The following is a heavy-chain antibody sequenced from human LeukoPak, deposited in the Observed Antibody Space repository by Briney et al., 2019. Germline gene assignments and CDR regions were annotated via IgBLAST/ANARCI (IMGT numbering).Heavy chain of an antibody. CDR1: GYTFTSYG. Sequence: ASVKVSCKASGYTFTSYGISWVRQAPGQGLDWMGWISAYNGNANYAQKLQGRVTMTTDTSTSTAYMELRSLRSDDTAVYYCARDSGHWDLIGDYDSSGYNDAFDIWGQGTMVTVSS. J-gene: IGHJ3*02. CDR3: ARDSGHWDLIGDYDSSGYNDAFDI. CDR2: ISAYNGNA. D-gene: IGHD3-22*01. V-gene: IGHV1-18*01.